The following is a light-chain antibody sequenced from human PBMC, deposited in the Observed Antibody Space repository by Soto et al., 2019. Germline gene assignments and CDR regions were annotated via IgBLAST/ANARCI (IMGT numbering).Light chain of an antibody. CDR2: GAT. Sequence: EIVLTQSPGTLSLSPGERATLSCRASQSVSSNYLAWYQQKPGQAPRLLIYGATSKATGIPDRFSGRWSATDFTLTISRLEPEDFTVYYCQQYGSSPITFGQGTRLEI. J-gene: IGKJ5*01. V-gene: IGKV3-20*01. CDR3: QQYGSSPIT. CDR1: QSVSSNY.